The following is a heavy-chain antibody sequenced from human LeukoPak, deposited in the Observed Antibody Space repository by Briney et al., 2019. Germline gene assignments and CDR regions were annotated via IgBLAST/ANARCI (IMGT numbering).Heavy chain of an antibody. CDR1: GYTFISYY. J-gene: IGHJ4*02. Sequence: ASVKVSCKESGYTFISYYMHWVRQAPGQGLEWMGIINPSGGSTTYAQMFQGRVILTRDTSTRTVYMELYSLRSEDTAVYYCAKGGRDYGDSSGTDWGQGTLVTGSS. D-gene: IGHD4-23*01. V-gene: IGHV1-46*01. CDR2: INPSGGST. CDR3: AKGGRDYGDSSGTD.